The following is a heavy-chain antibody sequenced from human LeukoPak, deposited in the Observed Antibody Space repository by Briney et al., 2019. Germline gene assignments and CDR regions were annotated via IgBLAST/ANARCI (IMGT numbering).Heavy chain of an antibody. CDR3: ARSLYYYDSSGPSDY. D-gene: IGHD3-22*01. Sequence: ASVKVSCKASGCTFTGYYMDWVRQAPGQGLEWMGWINPNSGGTNYAQKFQGRVTMTRDTSISTAYMELSRLRSDDTAVYYCARSLYYYDSSGPSDYWGQGTLVTVSS. J-gene: IGHJ4*02. CDR1: GCTFTGYY. CDR2: INPNSGGT. V-gene: IGHV1-2*02.